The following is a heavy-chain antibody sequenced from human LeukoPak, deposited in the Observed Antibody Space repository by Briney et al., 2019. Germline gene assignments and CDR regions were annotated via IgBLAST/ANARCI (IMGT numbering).Heavy chain of an antibody. CDR3: AKDLLRWHIVVVTALDAFDI. J-gene: IGHJ3*02. D-gene: IGHD2-21*02. V-gene: IGHV3-23*01. CDR2: ISCSGGST. Sequence: GGSLRLSCAASGFTFSSYSMNWVRQAPGKGLEWVSAISCSGGSTYYADSVKGRFTISRDNYKNTLYLQMNSLRAEDTAVYYCAKDLLRWHIVVVTALDAFDIWGQGTMVTVSS. CDR1: GFTFSSYS.